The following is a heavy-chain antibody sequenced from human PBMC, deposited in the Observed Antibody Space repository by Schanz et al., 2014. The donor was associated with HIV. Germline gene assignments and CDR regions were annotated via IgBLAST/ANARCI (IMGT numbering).Heavy chain of an antibody. V-gene: IGHV3-30*09. Sequence: QVQLVESGGGVVQPGRSLRLSCTASGLTFSSSIMHWVRQAPGKGLEWEAGMSHDGFSKYFADSVKGRFAISRDKSKNTLFLQMNSLRVEDTTVYYCARGGYNYGREGYFDYWGQGTLVTVSS. CDR2: MSHDGFSK. CDR3: ARGGYNYGREGYFDY. J-gene: IGHJ4*02. D-gene: IGHD5-18*01. CDR1: GLTFSSSI.